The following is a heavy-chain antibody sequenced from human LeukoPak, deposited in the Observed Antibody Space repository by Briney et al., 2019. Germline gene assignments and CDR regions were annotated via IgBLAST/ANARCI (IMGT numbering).Heavy chain of an antibody. Sequence: GGSLRLSCAASGFTVSSNYMSWVRHAPGKGLEWVSVIYSGGNRHYADSVKGRFTISRDNSKNTVYLQMNSLRAEDTALYYCARDLGATGTTYWGQGTLVTVSS. J-gene: IGHJ4*02. CDR3: ARDLGATGTTY. V-gene: IGHV3-53*01. CDR2: IYSGGNR. D-gene: IGHD6-13*01. CDR1: GFTVSSNY.